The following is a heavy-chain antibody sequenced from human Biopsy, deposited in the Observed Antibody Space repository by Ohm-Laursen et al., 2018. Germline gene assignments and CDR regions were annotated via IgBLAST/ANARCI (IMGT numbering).Heavy chain of an antibody. Sequence: GASVKVSCKASGYTYPDYYVHWVRQAPGQGLGWRGWIKPNNGDTDYSHRFQGRVTLAWDRSTSTGYMGVSSLRSGDTALYYCATRGGDDFWSGHYSEIYYYYTLDVWGQGTTVTVSS. CDR3: ATRGGDDFWSGHYSEIYYYYTLDV. D-gene: IGHD3-3*01. J-gene: IGHJ6*02. V-gene: IGHV1-2*07. CDR2: IKPNNGDT. CDR1: GYTYPDYY.